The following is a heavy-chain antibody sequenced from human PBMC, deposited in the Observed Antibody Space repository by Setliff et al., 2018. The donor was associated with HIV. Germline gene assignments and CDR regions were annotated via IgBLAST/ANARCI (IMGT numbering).Heavy chain of an antibody. D-gene: IGHD2-15*01. CDR1: GYTFTNYA. V-gene: IGHV1-18*01. Sequence: VASVKVSCKASGYTFTNYAFAWVRQAPGQGLEWMGWISAYNGNTNYADKLQGRVTLTTDTSTTTVYMELRSLRSGDTAVYYCARMRSCSGGSCLPGALYYYHMDVWGKGTTVTVSS. CDR2: ISAYNGNT. CDR3: ARMRSCSGGSCLPGALYYYHMDV. J-gene: IGHJ6*03.